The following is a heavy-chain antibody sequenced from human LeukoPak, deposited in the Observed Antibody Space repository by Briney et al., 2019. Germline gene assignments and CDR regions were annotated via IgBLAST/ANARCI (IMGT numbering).Heavy chain of an antibody. J-gene: IGHJ6*03. Sequence: SETLSLTCAVYGGSFSGYYWSWIRQSPGKGLGWIGEINHGGSTNYNPSLKSRVTMSIDTSKKQFSLKLSSVTAADTAVYYCARGSCSGGTCYSLYYYYMDVWGKGTTVTVSS. D-gene: IGHD2-15*01. CDR1: GGSFSGYY. CDR3: ARGSCSGGTCYSLYYYYMDV. V-gene: IGHV4-34*01. CDR2: INHGGST.